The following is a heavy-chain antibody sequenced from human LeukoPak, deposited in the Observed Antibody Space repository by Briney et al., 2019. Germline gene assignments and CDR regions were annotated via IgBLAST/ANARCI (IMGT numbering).Heavy chain of an antibody. CDR1: GGSISSYY. Sequence: SETLSLTCTVSGGSISSYYWSWIRQPPGKGLEWIGYIYYSGSTNYNPSLKSRVTISVDTSKNQFSLKLSSVTAADTAVYYCARDRLGHCSGGSCYDPEYFQHWGQGTLVTVSS. CDR2: IYYSGST. V-gene: IGHV4-59*01. CDR3: ARDRLGHCSGGSCYDPEYFQH. D-gene: IGHD2-15*01. J-gene: IGHJ1*01.